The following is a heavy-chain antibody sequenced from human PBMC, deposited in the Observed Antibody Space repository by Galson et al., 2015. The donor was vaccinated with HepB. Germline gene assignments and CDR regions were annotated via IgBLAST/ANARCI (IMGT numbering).Heavy chain of an antibody. D-gene: IGHD2-21*01. Sequence: QSGAEVKKPGASVKVSCKASGYTFTSYGFSWVRQDPGQGLEWMGWISAYNGNTIYAQNLQDRITMTRDTSTSTVYMELRSLRPDDTAVYYCAREHPDYCGGDNCLPGYWGQGTLVTVSS. J-gene: IGHJ4*02. CDR1: GYTFTSYG. CDR3: AREHPDYCGGDNCLPGY. CDR2: ISAYNGNT. V-gene: IGHV1-18*04.